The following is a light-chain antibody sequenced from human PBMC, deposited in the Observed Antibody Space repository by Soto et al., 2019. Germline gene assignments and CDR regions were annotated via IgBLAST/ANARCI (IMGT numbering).Light chain of an antibody. CDR2: EVS. J-gene: IGLJ1*01. CDR3: LSYTSGEVPYV. CDR1: NSDVGIYDF. V-gene: IGLV2-14*01. Sequence: QSVLTQPASVSGTPGQSITISCTGSNSDVGIYDFVSWYQHHPGRAPKLIVSEVSHRPSGVSNRFSGSKSGNTASLTISGLQSEDEADYFCLSYTSGEVPYVFGTGTKLTVL.